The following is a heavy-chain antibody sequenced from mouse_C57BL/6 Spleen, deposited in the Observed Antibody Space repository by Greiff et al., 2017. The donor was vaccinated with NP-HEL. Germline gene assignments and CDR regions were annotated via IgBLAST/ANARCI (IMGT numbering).Heavy chain of an antibody. CDR3: AGLGRGGY. CDR2: INPSTGGT. CDR1: GYSFTGYY. Sequence: EVQLQQSGPELVKPGASVKISCKASGYSFTGYYMNWVKQSPEKSLEWIGEINPSTGGTTYNQKFKAKATLTVDKSSSTAYMQLKSLTSEDSAVYYCAGLGRGGYWGQGTTLTVSS. V-gene: IGHV1-42*01. D-gene: IGHD4-1*01. J-gene: IGHJ2*01.